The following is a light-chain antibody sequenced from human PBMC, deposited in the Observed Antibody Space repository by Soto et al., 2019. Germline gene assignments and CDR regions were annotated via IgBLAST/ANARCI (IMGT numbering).Light chain of an antibody. CDR2: DVS. CDR1: SIDVGGYNY. CDR3: SSYTSSSTLYV. Sequence: QSERNQPASVSASPGQSITISCTGTSIDVGGYNYVSWYQQHPGKAPKLMIYDVSNRPSGVSNRFSGSKSGNTASLTISGLQAEDEADYYCSSYTSSSTLYVFGTGTKVTVL. V-gene: IGLV2-14*01. J-gene: IGLJ1*01.